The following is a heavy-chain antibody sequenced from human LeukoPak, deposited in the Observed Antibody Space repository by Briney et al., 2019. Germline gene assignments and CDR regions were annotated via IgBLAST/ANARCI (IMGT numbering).Heavy chain of an antibody. J-gene: IGHJ5*02. D-gene: IGHD3-22*01. CDR2: MNPNSGDT. CDR3: ARGLGTYDSSELTWPMISS. CDR1: GYTFTSYE. V-gene: IGHV1-8*01. Sequence: ASVKVSCKASGYTFTSYEINWVRQATGQGLEWMGWMNPNSGDTAFAQKFQGRITMTRSTSISTAYMGLSSLTSEDTAVYYCARGLGTYDSSELTWPMISSWGQGTLVTVS.